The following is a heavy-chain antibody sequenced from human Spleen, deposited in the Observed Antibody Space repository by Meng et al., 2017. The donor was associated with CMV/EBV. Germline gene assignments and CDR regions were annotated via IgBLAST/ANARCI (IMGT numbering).Heavy chain of an antibody. Sequence: GESLKISCAASGFTVSTTYMSWVRQAPGRVPEWVSVLYRRGDTYYADSVKGRFTISRDSSKNILYLQMTSLRAEDTAVYYCAKDADNYYGLDVWGQGTTVTVSS. J-gene: IGHJ6*02. CDR3: AKDADNYYGLDV. CDR2: LYRRGDT. CDR1: GFTVSTTY. V-gene: IGHV3-66*03.